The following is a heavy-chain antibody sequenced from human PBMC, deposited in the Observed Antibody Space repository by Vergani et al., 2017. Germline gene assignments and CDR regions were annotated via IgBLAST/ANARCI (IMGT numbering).Heavy chain of an antibody. CDR2: ISSSSSYI. Sequence: EVQLVESGGDLVKPGGSLRLSCAASGFTFSSYNMNWVRQAPGKGLEWVSSISSSSSYIYYADSVKGRFTISRDNAKNSLYLQMNSLRAEDTAVYYCARRSSDYDFWNGYTIDYWGQGTLVTVSS. J-gene: IGHJ4*02. CDR3: ARRSSDYDFWNGYTIDY. V-gene: IGHV3-21*01. D-gene: IGHD3-3*01. CDR1: GFTFSSYN.